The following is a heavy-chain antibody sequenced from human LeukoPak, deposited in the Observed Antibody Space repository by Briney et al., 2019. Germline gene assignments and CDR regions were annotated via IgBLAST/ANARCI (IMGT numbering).Heavy chain of an antibody. CDR3: AKAYDILTGYCDY. Sequence: GGPLRLSCAASVFTFVDYAMHWVRQAPGKGLEWVSGISWNSGSIGYADSVKGRFTISRDNAKNSLYLQMNRLRAEDTALYYCAKAYDILTGYCDYWGQGTLVTVSS. D-gene: IGHD3-9*01. CDR1: VFTFVDYA. J-gene: IGHJ4*02. CDR2: ISWNSGSI. V-gene: IGHV3-9*01.